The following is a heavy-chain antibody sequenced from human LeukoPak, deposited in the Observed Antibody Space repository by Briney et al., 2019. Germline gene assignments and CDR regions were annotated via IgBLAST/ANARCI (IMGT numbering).Heavy chain of an antibody. J-gene: IGHJ5*02. CDR3: APLDFWVPST. Sequence: RRASVKVSCKVSGYTLNALSIHWVRQAAGKGLEWMGGFDPEYGETVYAQKFQGRVTMAEDTSTDTAYMELSSLRSEDTAVYYCAPLDFWVPSTWGQGTLVTVSS. CDR2: FDPEYGET. V-gene: IGHV1-24*01. CDR1: GYTLNALS. D-gene: IGHD3-3*01.